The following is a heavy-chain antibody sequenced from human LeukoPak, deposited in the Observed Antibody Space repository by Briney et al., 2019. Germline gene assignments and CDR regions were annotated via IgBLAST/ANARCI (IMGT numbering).Heavy chain of an antibody. J-gene: IGHJ3*02. CDR3: VRIDSSGYMGFDI. CDR1: GGSISSSSYY. CDR2: MFHSGTT. V-gene: IGHV4-39*07. D-gene: IGHD3-22*01. Sequence: SETLSLTCTVSGGSISSSSYYWGWIRQPPGKGLVWIGNMFHSGTTYYNPSLESRVTVSVDTSKNQVSLKLSSVTAADTAVYYCVRIDSSGYMGFDIWGQGTMVTVSS.